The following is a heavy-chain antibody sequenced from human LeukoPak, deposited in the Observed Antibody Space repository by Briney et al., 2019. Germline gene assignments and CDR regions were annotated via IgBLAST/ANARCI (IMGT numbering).Heavy chain of an antibody. CDR1: XY. J-gene: IGHJ4*02. D-gene: IGHD4-17*01. CDR3: ARSSAVTTVDY. CDR2: INHSGST. Sequence: XYWSWIXQPPGKGLEWIGEINHSGSTNYNPSLKSRVTISVDTSKNQFSLKLSSVTAADTAVYYCARSSAVTTVDYWGQGTLVTVSS. V-gene: IGHV4-34*01.